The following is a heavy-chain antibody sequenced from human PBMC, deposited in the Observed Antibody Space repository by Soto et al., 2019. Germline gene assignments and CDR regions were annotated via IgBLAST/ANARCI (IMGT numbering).Heavy chain of an antibody. Sequence: GGSLRLSCAASGFTFSSYGMHWVRQAPGKGLEWVAVIWYDGSNKYYADSVKGRFTISRDNSKNTLYLQMNSLRAEDTAVYYCAREKHLPYCSGGSCYPEGERPNWFDPWGQGTLVTVSS. J-gene: IGHJ5*02. CDR1: GFTFSSYG. V-gene: IGHV3-33*01. CDR2: IWYDGSNK. CDR3: AREKHLPYCSGGSCYPEGERPNWFDP. D-gene: IGHD2-15*01.